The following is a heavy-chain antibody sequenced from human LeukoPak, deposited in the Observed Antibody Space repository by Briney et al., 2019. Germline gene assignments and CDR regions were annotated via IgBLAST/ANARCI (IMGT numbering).Heavy chain of an antibody. CDR2: IYYSGNT. D-gene: IGHD2-2*01. V-gene: IGHV4-59*08. J-gene: IGHJ4*02. CDR1: GFTFNNYA. CDR3: ARHRIPAALASAFDY. Sequence: PGGSLRLSCAASGFTFNNYAMSWIRQPPGKGLEWIGAIYYSGNTNYNPSLKSRVTISVDTSKNQFSLKLSSVTAADTAVYYCARHRIPAALASAFDYWGQGTLVTVSS.